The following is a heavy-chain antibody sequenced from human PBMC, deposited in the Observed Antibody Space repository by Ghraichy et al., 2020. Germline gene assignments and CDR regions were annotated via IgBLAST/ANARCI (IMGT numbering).Heavy chain of an antibody. D-gene: IGHD2-8*01. CDR3: ARKVDVLDY. V-gene: IGHV1-18*01. Sequence: VSCKASGYTLTSYGITWVRQAPEQGLEWMGWISPSNGNTRYAQKLQGRVTMTTDTSTSTAYMELRSLRSDDTAVYYCARKVDVLDYWGQGTLVTVSS. J-gene: IGHJ4*02. CDR1: GYTLTSYG. CDR2: ISPSNGNT.